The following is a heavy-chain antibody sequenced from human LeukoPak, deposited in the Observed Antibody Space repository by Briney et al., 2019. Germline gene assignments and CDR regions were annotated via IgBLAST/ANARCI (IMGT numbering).Heavy chain of an antibody. D-gene: IGHD6-19*01. Sequence: GGSLRLSCAASGFTVSTYSINWVRQARGKGLEWVSSISSSSSHIYYADSVKGRFTISRDNAKNSLYLQMNSLRAEDTAIYYCARDLVVRYRSCWYGSGAFDIWGQGTMVTVSS. CDR2: ISSSSSHI. CDR1: GFTVSTYS. J-gene: IGHJ3*02. CDR3: ARDLVVRYRSCWYGSGAFDI. V-gene: IGHV3-21*01.